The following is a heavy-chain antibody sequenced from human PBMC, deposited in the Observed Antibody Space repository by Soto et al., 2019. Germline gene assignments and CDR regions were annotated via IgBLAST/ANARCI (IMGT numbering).Heavy chain of an antibody. CDR1: GYTFTSYA. Sequence: ASVKVSCKSSGYTFTSYAMHWVRQAPGQRLEWMGWINAGNGNTKYSQKFQGRVTITRDTSASTAYMELSSLRSEDTAVYYCARGTQVLRYFDWTIGYWGQGTLVTVSS. CDR3: ARGTQVLRYFDWTIGY. CDR2: INAGNGNT. D-gene: IGHD3-9*01. V-gene: IGHV1-3*01. J-gene: IGHJ4*02.